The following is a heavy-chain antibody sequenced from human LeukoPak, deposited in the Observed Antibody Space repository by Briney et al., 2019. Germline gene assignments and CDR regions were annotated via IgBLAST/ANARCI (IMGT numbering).Heavy chain of an antibody. Sequence: GASVKVSCKASGGTFSSYAISWVRQAPGQGLEWMGRIIPIFGTANYAQKFQGRVTITTDEPTSTAYMELSSLRSEDTAVYYCAREVYDILTGYSYYYYMDVWGKGTTVTVSS. J-gene: IGHJ6*03. V-gene: IGHV1-69*05. CDR1: GGTFSSYA. D-gene: IGHD3-9*01. CDR3: AREVYDILTGYSYYYYMDV. CDR2: IIPIFGTA.